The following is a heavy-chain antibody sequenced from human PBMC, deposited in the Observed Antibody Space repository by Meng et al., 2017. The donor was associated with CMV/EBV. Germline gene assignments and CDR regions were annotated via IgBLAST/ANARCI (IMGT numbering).Heavy chain of an antibody. CDR1: GGSISSYY. Sequence: SETLSLTCTVSGGSISSYYWSWIRQPPGKGLEWIGYIYYSGSTNYNPSLKSRVTISVGTSKNQFSLKLSSVTAADTAVYYCARDSNCSGGSCYSRDYYGMDVWGQGTTVTVSS. J-gene: IGHJ6*02. D-gene: IGHD2-15*01. CDR2: IYYSGST. V-gene: IGHV4-59*01. CDR3: ARDSNCSGGSCYSRDYYGMDV.